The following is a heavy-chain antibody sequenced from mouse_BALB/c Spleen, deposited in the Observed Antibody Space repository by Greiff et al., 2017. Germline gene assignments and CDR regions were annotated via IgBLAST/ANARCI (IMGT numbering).Heavy chain of an antibody. CDR2: ISSGGST. V-gene: IGHV5-6-5*01. J-gene: IGHJ2*01. CDR3: ARSNFYYFDY. D-gene: IGHD2-5*01. Sequence: EVKLMESGGGLVKPGGSLKLSCAASGFTFSSYAMSWVRQTPEKRLEWVASISSGGSTYYPDSVKGRFTISRDNARNILYLQMSSLSSEDTAMYYCARSNFYYFDYWGQGTTLTVSS. CDR1: GFTFSSYA.